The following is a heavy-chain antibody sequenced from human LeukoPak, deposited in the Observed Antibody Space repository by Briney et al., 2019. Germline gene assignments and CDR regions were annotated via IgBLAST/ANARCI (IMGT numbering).Heavy chain of an antibody. Sequence: PGRSLGLSCAASGFTFSSYGMHWVRQAPGKGLEGVAVISYDGSNKYYADSVKGRFTISRDNSKNTLYLQMNSLRAEDTAVYYCAKDLEQQLDGYYFDYWGQGTLVTVSS. CDR3: AKDLEQQLDGYYFDY. J-gene: IGHJ4*02. CDR1: GFTFSSYG. V-gene: IGHV3-30*18. D-gene: IGHD6-13*01. CDR2: ISYDGSNK.